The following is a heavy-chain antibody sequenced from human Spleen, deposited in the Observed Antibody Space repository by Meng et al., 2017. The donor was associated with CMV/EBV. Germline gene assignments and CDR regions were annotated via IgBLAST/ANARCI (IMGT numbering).Heavy chain of an antibody. J-gene: IGHJ6*02. CDR1: GFTFSSYS. CDR3: ARDQAEYCSSTSCYTAMDV. CDR2: ISSSSSYI. V-gene: IGHV3-21*01. Sequence: ESLKISCAASGFTFSSYSMNWVRQAPGKGLEWVSSISSSSSYIYYADSVKGRFTISRDNAKNSLYLQMNSLRAEDTAVYYCARDQAEYCSSTSCYTAMDVWGQGTTVTVSS. D-gene: IGHD2-2*02.